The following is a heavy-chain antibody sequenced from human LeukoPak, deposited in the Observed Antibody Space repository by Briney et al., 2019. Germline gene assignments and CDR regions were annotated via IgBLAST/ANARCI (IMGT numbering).Heavy chain of an antibody. CDR1: GFTFSRYA. D-gene: IGHD3-16*01. CDR2: IGDRGGSTYT. V-gene: IGHV3-23*01. J-gene: IGHJ4*02. Sequence: PGGSLRLSCAASGFTFSRYAMSWVRQAPGKGLEWVSAIGDRGGSTYTYYIDSVKGRFTISRNNSKNVLYLQMNTLRAEDTAVYYCATSPRNDHAYWGQGTLVTVSS. CDR3: ATSPRNDHAY.